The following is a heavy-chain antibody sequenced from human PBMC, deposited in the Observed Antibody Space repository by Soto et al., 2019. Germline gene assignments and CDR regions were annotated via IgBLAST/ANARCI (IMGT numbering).Heavy chain of an antibody. CDR2: ISWNSGSI. Sequence: EVQLVESGGGLVQHGRSLRLSCAASGFTFDDYAMHWVRQAPGKGLEWVSGISWNSGSIGYADSVKGRFTISRDNAKNSLYLQMNSLRAEDTALYYCAAASKRFPNWFDPWGQVTLVTVSS. V-gene: IGHV3-9*01. J-gene: IGHJ5*02. CDR1: GFTFDDYA. D-gene: IGHD6-25*01. CDR3: AAASKRFPNWFDP.